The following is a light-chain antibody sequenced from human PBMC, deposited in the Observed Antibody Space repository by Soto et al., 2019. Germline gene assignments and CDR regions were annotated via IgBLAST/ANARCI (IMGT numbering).Light chain of an antibody. J-gene: IGKJ1*01. V-gene: IGKV1-5*03. CDR3: HQYNTYLWT. Sequence: DIQMTQSPSTLSGSVGERVTITCRASQSISSWLAWYQQKPGKAPKLLIYKASSLESGVPSRFSGSGSGTEFTLTIRSLQPDDFATYYCHQYNTYLWTFGQGTKVDIK. CDR1: QSISSW. CDR2: KAS.